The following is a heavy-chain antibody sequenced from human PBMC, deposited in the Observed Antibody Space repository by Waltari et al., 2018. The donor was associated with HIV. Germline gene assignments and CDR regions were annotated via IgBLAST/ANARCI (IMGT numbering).Heavy chain of an antibody. V-gene: IGHV3-53*01. CDR2: IYSGGST. CDR1: GFPDSSNY. Sequence: EVQLVQSGGGLIQPGGSLRLSCAASGFPDSSNYMSWVRQAPGQGLEWVSVIYSGGSTFYADSVQGRFTISRDNAKNTLFLQLNSLRAEDTAVYYCARDRGDSFFPYWGQGTLVTVSS. D-gene: IGHD5-18*01. CDR3: ARDRGDSFFPY. J-gene: IGHJ4*02.